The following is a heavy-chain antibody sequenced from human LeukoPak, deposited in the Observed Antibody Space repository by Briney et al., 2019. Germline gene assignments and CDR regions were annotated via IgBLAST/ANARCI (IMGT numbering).Heavy chain of an antibody. V-gene: IGHV3-30*02. CDR2: IRYDGSNK. D-gene: IGHD3-10*01. J-gene: IGHJ4*02. CDR1: GFTFSSYG. CDR3: AKGYGSGSSPLYYFDY. Sequence: GGSLRLSCAASGFTFSSYGMHWVRQAPGKGLEWVAFIRYDGSNKYYADSVKGRFTISRDNSKNTLYLQMNSLRAEDTAVYYCAKGYGSGSSPLYYFDYWGQGTLVTVSS.